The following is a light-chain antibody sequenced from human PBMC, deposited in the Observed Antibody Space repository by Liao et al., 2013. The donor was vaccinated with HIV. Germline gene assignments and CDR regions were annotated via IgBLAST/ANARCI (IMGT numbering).Light chain of an antibody. V-gene: IGLV3-21*04. J-gene: IGLJ2*01. CDR3: QVWDSYIDHPV. Sequence: SYELTQPPSVSVAPGKTARITCGGNNLGSKTVHWYQQKPGQAPLLVIYYDSDRPSGIPERFSGSNSGNTATLTISRVEAGDEADYYCQVWDSYIDHPVFGGGTQLIVL. CDR1: NLGSKT. CDR2: YDS.